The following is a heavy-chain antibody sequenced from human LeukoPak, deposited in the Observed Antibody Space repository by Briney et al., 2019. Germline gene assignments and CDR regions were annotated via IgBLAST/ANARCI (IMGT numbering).Heavy chain of an antibody. CDR2: INPNSGGT. J-gene: IGHJ3*02. D-gene: IGHD6-19*01. CDR1: GYTFTGYY. Sequence: ASVTVSCKASGYTFTGYYMHWVRQAPGQGLEWMGWINPNSGGTNYAQKFQGRVTMTRDTSISTAYMELSRLRSDDTAVYYCATAGIAVAGPWGDAFDIWGQGTMVTVSS. CDR3: ATAGIAVAGPWGDAFDI. V-gene: IGHV1-2*02.